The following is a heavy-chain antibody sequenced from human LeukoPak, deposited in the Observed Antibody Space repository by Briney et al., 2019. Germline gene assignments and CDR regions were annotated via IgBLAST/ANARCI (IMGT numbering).Heavy chain of an antibody. CDR1: GFTFSRYW. J-gene: IGHJ6*02. Sequence: PGGSLRLSCAAPGFTFSRYWMSWVRQAPGKGLEWVANIKQDGSEKYYVDSVKGRFTISRDNAKNSLYLQMNNLRAEDTGVFYCASLGYCSGGSCFYGMDVWGQGTTVIVSS. CDR2: IKQDGSEK. CDR3: ASLGYCSGGSCFYGMDV. V-gene: IGHV3-7*01. D-gene: IGHD2-15*01.